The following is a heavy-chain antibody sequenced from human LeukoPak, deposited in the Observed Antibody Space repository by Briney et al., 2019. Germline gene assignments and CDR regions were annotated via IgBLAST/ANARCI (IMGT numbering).Heavy chain of an antibody. V-gene: IGHV4-34*01. CDR3: ARASGSSGYAWFDP. Sequence: SETLSLTCAVYGGSFSGYYWSWIRQPPGKGLEWIGGINHSGSTNYNPSLKSRVTISVDTSKNQFSLKLSSVTAADTAVYYCARASGSSGYAWFDPWGQGTLVTVSS. J-gene: IGHJ5*02. CDR2: INHSGST. CDR1: GGSFSGYY. D-gene: IGHD5-12*01.